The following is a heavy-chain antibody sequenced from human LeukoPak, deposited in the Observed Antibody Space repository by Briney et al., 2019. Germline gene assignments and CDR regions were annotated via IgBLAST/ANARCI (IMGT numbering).Heavy chain of an antibody. D-gene: IGHD3-10*01. CDR3: ARHHAESHYYGSGSYYGVSYYFDY. V-gene: IGHV4-34*01. Sequence: SETLSLTCAVYGGSFSGYYWSWIRQPPGKGLEWIGEINHSGSTNYNPSLKSRVTISVDTSKNQFSLKLSSVTAADTAVYYCARHHAESHYYGSGSYYGVSYYFDYWGQGTLVTVSS. J-gene: IGHJ4*02. CDR1: GGSFSGYY. CDR2: INHSGST.